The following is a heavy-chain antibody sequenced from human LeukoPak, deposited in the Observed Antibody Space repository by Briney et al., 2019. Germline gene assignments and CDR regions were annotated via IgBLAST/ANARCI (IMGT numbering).Heavy chain of an antibody. CDR3: ARDPSEKYNAFDY. D-gene: IGHD1-1*01. V-gene: IGHV3-11*04. CDR1: GFTFSDYY. Sequence: GGSLRLSCAASGFTFSDYYMSWIRQAPGKGLEWVSYVSSSGSTIYYADSVKGRFTISRDNAKNSLYLQMNSLRAEDTAVYYCARDPSEKYNAFDYWGQGTLVTVSS. J-gene: IGHJ4*02. CDR2: VSSSGSTI.